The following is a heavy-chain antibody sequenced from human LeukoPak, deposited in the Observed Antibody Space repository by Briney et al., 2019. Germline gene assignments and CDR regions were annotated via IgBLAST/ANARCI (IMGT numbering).Heavy chain of an antibody. CDR2: FDPEDGET. Sequence: ASVKVSCKASGGTFSSYAISWVRQAPGKGLEWMGGFDPEDGETIYAQKFQGRVTMTEDTSTDTAYMELSSLRSEDTAVYYCATGSNWNDADGTFDYWGQGTLVTVSS. J-gene: IGHJ4*02. CDR1: GGTFSSYA. D-gene: IGHD1-1*01. CDR3: ATGSNWNDADGTFDY. V-gene: IGHV1-24*01.